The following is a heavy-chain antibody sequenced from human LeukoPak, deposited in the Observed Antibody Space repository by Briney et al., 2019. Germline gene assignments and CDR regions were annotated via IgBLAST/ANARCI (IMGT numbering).Heavy chain of an antibody. V-gene: IGHV1-18*04. CDR1: GYTFTGYY. CDR3: ARDRSIVVVKGDDAFDI. CDR2: ISAYNGNT. D-gene: IGHD2-2*01. Sequence: ASVKVSCKASGYTFTGYYMHWVRQAPGQGLEWMGWISAYNGNTNYAQKLQGRVTMTTDTSTSTAYMELRSLRSDDTAVYYCARDRSIVVVKGDDAFDIWGQGTMVTVSS. J-gene: IGHJ3*02.